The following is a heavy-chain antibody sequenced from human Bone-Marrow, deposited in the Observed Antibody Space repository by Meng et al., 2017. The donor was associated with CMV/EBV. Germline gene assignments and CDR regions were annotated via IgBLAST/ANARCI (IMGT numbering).Heavy chain of an antibody. CDR1: GFTFSNYW. CDR2: INTDGTFT. J-gene: IGHJ4*02. D-gene: IGHD1-26*01. Sequence: EVQLVESGGGLVRPGGSLSLSCADSGFTFSNYWMHWVRQVPGKGLLWVSRINTDGTFTSYADYVKGRFTISRDNARNTLCLQMDSLRADDSAVYYCGRDLSGERDHWGQGTIVTVSS. CDR3: GRDLSGERDH. V-gene: IGHV3-74*01.